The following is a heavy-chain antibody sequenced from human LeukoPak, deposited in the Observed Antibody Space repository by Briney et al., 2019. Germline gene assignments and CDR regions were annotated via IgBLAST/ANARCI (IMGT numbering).Heavy chain of an antibody. V-gene: IGHV3-48*01. CDR1: EFTFSSYI. CDR2: ITNSGNCK. J-gene: IGHJ4*02. Sequence: VGALRLSCAVSEFTFSSYIMNWVGQAPGQGLEWGAYITNSGNCKSYADSVKGRFTISRDNTKNSLYLQMNSLRAEDTAVFYCARDQYDTWSRRGNFDSWGQGTLVIVSS. CDR3: ARDQYDTWSRRGNFDS. D-gene: IGHD3-3*01.